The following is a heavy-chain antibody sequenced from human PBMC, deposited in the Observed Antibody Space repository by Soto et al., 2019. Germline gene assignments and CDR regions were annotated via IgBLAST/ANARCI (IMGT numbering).Heavy chain of an antibody. CDR3: ARERNYFDGTNWHDVFDI. CDR1: GFTFSTYW. V-gene: IGHV3-7*04. CDR2: IKADESLK. J-gene: IGHJ3*02. D-gene: IGHD2-8*01. Sequence: EVALVESGGGLVQPGGSLRLSCTASGFTFSTYWMTWVRQAPGKGLEWVPNIKADESLKYYVDSVKGRFTISRDNAKNSLFLQMNSLRAEDAAVYYCARERNYFDGTNWHDVFDIWGQGTMVTVSS.